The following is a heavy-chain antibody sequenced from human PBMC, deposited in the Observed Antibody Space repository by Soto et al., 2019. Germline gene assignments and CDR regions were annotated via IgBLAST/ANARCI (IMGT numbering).Heavy chain of an antibody. CDR3: ARHGYYGSGSYYNFDS. V-gene: IGHV4-39*01. D-gene: IGHD3-10*01. Sequence: LCGGSISSNSYYWGWIRQPPGKGLEWIGSIYSSGSTHYNPSLKSRVTISVDTSKIQFSLKLTSVTAADTAVYYCARHGYYGSGSYYNFDSWGQGTLVTVSS. CDR1: GGSISSNSYY. J-gene: IGHJ4*02. CDR2: IYSSGST.